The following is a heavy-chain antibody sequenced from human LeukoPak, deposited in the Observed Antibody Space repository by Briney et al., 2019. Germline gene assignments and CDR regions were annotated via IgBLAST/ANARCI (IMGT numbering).Heavy chain of an antibody. J-gene: IGHJ4*02. Sequence: GASVKVSCKASGYSFSSYAFSWVRQAPGQGLEWMGWISTYNGDTNYAQKFQGRVSMTIDTSTSTAYMELRSLRSDDTAVYYCARLSIAAGPDYWGQGTLVTVSS. CDR3: ARLSIAAGPDY. V-gene: IGHV1-18*01. D-gene: IGHD6-13*01. CDR1: GYSFSSYA. CDR2: ISTYNGDT.